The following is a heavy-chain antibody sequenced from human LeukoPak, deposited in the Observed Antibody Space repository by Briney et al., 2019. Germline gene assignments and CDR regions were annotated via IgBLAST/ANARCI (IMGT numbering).Heavy chain of an antibody. CDR2: ILYDGSNK. J-gene: IGHJ4*02. CDR3: ARDGVYDILTGYPDVDY. Sequence: GGSLRLSCAASGFTFSSYAMHWVRQAPGKGLEWVAVILYDGSNKYYADSVKGRFTISRDNSKNTLYLQMNSLRAEDTAVYYCARDGVYDILTGYPDVDYWGQGTLVTVSS. V-gene: IGHV3-30-3*01. D-gene: IGHD3-9*01. CDR1: GFTFSSYA.